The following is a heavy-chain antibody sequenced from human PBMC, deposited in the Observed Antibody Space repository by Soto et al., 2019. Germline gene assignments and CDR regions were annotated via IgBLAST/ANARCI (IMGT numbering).Heavy chain of an antibody. CDR1: GFTFSSYA. D-gene: IGHD4-17*01. CDR2: ISDSGNST. V-gene: IGHV3-23*01. CDR3: ARDRYGDPLWGQDDFDY. J-gene: IGHJ4*02. Sequence: WGSLRLSCAASGFTFSSYAMSWVRQAPWKGLEWVSTISDSGNSTYSADSVKFRFTISRDNSKNTLYLQMNSLRAEDTAVYYCARDRYGDPLWGQDDFDYWGQGTLVTVSS.